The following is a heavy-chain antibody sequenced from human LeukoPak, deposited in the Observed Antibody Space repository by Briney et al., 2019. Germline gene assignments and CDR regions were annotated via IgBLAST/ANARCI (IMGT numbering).Heavy chain of an antibody. CDR1: GGSISSYY. Sequence: TSETLSLTCTVSGGSISSYYWSWIRQPPGKGLEWIGYIYYSGSTNYNPSLKSRVTISVDTSKIQFSLKLSSVTAADTAVYYCARRGGTTVTTSWFDPWGQGTLVTVSS. D-gene: IGHD4-17*01. CDR2: IYYSGST. CDR3: ARRGGTTVTTSWFDP. V-gene: IGHV4-59*08. J-gene: IGHJ5*02.